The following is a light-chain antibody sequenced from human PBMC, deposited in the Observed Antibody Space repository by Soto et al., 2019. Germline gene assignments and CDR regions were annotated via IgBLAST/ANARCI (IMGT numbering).Light chain of an antibody. CDR2: EVT. CDR1: SSDIGGYNY. J-gene: IGLJ2*01. Sequence: QSALTQPPSASGSPGQSVTISCTGTSSDIGGYNYVSWYQQPPGKAPKLMIYEVTKRPSGVPDRFSGAKSGNTASLTVSGLQGEDEADYYCTSFAGNFNVVFGGGTKGTVL. V-gene: IGLV2-8*01. CDR3: TSFAGNFNVV.